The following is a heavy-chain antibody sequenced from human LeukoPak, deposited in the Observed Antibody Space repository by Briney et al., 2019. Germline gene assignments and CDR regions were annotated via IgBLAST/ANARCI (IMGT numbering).Heavy chain of an antibody. J-gene: IGHJ4*02. D-gene: IGHD3-3*01. Sequence: PGGSLRLSCAASGFTFSSYIMNWVRQAPGKGLEWVSSISRGNTYIYFADSVKGRFPISRDNTKNSLYLQMNSLRAEDTAVYYCARKYDFWSAYSDYWGQRTLVTVSS. CDR3: ARKYDFWSAYSDY. CDR2: ISRGNTYI. CDR1: GFTFSSYI. V-gene: IGHV3-21*01.